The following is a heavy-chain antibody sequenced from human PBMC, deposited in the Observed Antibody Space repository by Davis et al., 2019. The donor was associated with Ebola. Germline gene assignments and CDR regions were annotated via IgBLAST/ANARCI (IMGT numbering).Heavy chain of an antibody. V-gene: IGHV3-49*04. CDR1: GFTFGDYA. Sequence: GESLKISCTASGFTFGDYAMSWVRQAPGKGLEWVGFIRSKAYGGTTEYAASVKGRFTISRDDSKSIAYLQMNSLKTEDTAVYYCTRVVEMATIEEGYYFDYWGQGTLVTVSS. CDR2: IRSKAYGGTT. D-gene: IGHD5-24*01. J-gene: IGHJ4*02. CDR3: TRVVEMATIEEGYYFDY.